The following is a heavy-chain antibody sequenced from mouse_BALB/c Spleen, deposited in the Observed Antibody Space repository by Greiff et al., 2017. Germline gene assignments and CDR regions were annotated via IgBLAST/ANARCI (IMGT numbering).Heavy chain of an antibody. CDR1: GYSFTGYT. J-gene: IGHJ2*01. CDR3: AGSTYYYYGRLYYFDY. D-gene: IGHD1-1*01. Sequence: EVQLQQSGPELVKPGASMKISCKASGYSFTGYTMNWVKQSHGKNLEWIGLINPYNGGTSYNQKFKVKATLTVDKSSSTAYRELLSLTSEDSAVYYCAGSTYYYYGRLYYFDYWGQGTTLTVSS. CDR2: INPYNGGT. V-gene: IGHV1-18*01.